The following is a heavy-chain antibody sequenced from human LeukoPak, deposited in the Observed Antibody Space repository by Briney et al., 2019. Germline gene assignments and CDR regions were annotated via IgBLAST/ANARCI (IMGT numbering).Heavy chain of an antibody. CDR2: INPSGGST. V-gene: IGHV1-46*01. Sequence: ASVKVSCKASGYTFTSYYMHWVRQAPGQGLEWMGIINPSGGSTSYAQKFQGRVTMTRDTSTGTVYMELSSLRSEDTAVYYCARVGGEVRFDYWGQGTLVTVSS. CDR1: GYTFTSYY. CDR3: ARVGGEVRFDY. J-gene: IGHJ4*02. D-gene: IGHD3-10*01.